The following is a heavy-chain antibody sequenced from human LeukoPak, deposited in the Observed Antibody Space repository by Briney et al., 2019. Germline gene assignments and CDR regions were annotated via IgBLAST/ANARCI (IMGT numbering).Heavy chain of an antibody. D-gene: IGHD3-10*01. CDR1: GGSISSGSYY. Sequence: SQTLSLTCTVSGGSISSGSYYWSWIRQPAGKGLEWIGRIYTSGSTNYNPSLKSRVTISVDTSKSQFSLKLSSVTAADTAVYYCARAASYYYGSGSYYKDYYYYYMDVWGKGTTVTVSS. V-gene: IGHV4-61*02. CDR3: ARAASYYYGSGSYYKDYYYYYMDV. J-gene: IGHJ6*03. CDR2: IYTSGST.